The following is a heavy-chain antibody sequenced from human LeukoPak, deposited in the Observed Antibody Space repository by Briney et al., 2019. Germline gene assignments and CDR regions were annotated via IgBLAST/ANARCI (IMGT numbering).Heavy chain of an antibody. CDR2: IWPDGSEK. Sequence: PGRSLRLSCEASGFTFSRYAMNWVRQAPGKGLEWVAVIWPDGSEKKYADSVKGRFTISRDKSKNTVFMQMNSLTAEDTAVYYCARGRGNVVRGANGLDIWGQGTTVTASS. CDR1: GFTFSRYA. CDR3: ARGRGNVVRGANGLDI. D-gene: IGHD3-10*01. J-gene: IGHJ6*02. V-gene: IGHV3-33*07.